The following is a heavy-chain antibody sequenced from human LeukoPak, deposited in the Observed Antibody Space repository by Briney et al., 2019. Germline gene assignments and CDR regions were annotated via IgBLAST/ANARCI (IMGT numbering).Heavy chain of an antibody. Sequence: PGGSLRLSCAAPGFTFSSYEMNWVRQAPGKGLEWISYIGSSGGAIYYADSVKGRFTISRDNAKSSLYLQMNSLRAEDTAVYYCARALYSIAAAGRLFFDYWGQGTLVTVSS. CDR1: GFTFSSYE. V-gene: IGHV3-48*03. CDR3: ARALYSIAAAGRLFFDY. CDR2: IGSSGGAI. J-gene: IGHJ4*02. D-gene: IGHD6-13*01.